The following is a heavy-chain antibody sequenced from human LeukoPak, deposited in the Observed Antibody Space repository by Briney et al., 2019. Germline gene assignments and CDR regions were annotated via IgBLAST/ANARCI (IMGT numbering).Heavy chain of an antibody. V-gene: IGHV3-74*01. Sequence: GGSLRLSCAASGFTFSSYWMHWVRQAPGKGLVWVSRIKPDGSYRDYADSVKGRFTISRDNAKNTLDLQLNSLRAEDAAIYYCARGMPLTIAGPPMDVWGKGTTVTISS. CDR2: IKPDGSYR. J-gene: IGHJ6*04. CDR3: ARGMPLTIAGPPMDV. CDR1: GFTFSSYW. D-gene: IGHD1-20*01.